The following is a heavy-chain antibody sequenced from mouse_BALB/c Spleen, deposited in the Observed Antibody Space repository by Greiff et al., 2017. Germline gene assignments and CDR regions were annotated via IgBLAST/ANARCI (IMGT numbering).Heavy chain of an antibody. V-gene: IGHV1S29*02. CDR1: GYTFTDYN. CDR2: IYPYNGGT. D-gene: IGHD2-1*01. CDR3: ARGGLGNYGGFAY. Sequence: VQLKESGPELVKPGASVKISCKASGYTFTDYNMHWVKQSHGKSLEWIGYIYPYNGGTGYNQKFKSKATLTVDNSSSTAYMELRSLTSEDSAVYYCARGGLGNYGGFAYWGQGTLVTVSA. J-gene: IGHJ3*01.